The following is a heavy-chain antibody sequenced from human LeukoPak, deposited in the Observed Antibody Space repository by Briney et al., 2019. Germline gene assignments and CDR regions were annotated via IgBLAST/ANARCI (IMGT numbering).Heavy chain of an antibody. CDR3: AKDQHDSSGYYGY. Sequence: GGSLRLSCAASGFTFSSYWMSWVRQAPGKGLEWVSAISGSGGSTYYADSVKGRFTISRDNSKNTLYLQMNSLRAEDTAVYYCAKDQHDSSGYYGYWGQGTLVTVSS. V-gene: IGHV3-23*01. J-gene: IGHJ4*02. CDR1: GFTFSSYW. CDR2: ISGSGGST. D-gene: IGHD3-22*01.